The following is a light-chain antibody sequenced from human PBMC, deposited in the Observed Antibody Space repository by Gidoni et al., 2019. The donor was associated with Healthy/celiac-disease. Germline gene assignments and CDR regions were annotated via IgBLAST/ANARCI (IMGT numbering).Light chain of an antibody. Sequence: DIVMTQSPDSLAVSLGERATINCKSSQSVLYSSNNKNYLAWYQQKPGQPPKLLIYWASTRESGVPDRFRGSGSGTDVTLTISSLQAEDVAVYYCQQYYSTPLLFGQGTRLEIK. V-gene: IGKV4-1*01. CDR3: QQYYSTPLL. J-gene: IGKJ5*01. CDR1: QSVLYSSNNKNY. CDR2: WAS.